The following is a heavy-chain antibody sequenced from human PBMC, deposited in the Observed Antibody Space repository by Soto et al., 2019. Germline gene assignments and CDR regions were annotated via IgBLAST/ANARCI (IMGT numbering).Heavy chain of an antibody. CDR2: ISGSGGST. CDR3: AKDRRLRITMVRGVIITPLDP. J-gene: IGHJ5*02. V-gene: IGHV3-23*01. CDR1: GFTFSSYA. D-gene: IGHD3-10*01. Sequence: PGGSLRLSCAASGFTFSSYAMSWVRQAPGKGLEWVSAISGSGGSTYYADSVKGRFTISRDNSKNTLYLQMNSLRAEDTAVYYCAKDRRLRITMVRGVIITPLDPWGQGTLVTVSS.